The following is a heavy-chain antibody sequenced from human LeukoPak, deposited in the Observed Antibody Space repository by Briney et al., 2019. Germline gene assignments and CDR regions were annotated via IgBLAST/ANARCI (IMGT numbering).Heavy chain of an antibody. CDR1: GFTFDDYG. CDR3: ARERYTVTKYYFDY. Sequence: GGSLRLSCAASGFTFDDYGMSWVRQAPGKGLEWVPGINWNGGSTGYADSLKGRFTISRDNAKNSLYLQMNSLRAEDTALYYCARERYTVTKYYFDYWGQGTLVTVSS. CDR2: INWNGGST. D-gene: IGHD4-11*01. V-gene: IGHV3-20*04. J-gene: IGHJ4*02.